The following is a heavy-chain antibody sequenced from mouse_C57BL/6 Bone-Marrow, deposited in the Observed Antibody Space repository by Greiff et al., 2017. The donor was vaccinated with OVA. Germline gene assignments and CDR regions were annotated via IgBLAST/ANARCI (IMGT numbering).Heavy chain of an antibody. CDR2: IRNKANNHAT. V-gene: IGHV6-6*01. CDR3: TRLERGYAMDY. D-gene: IGHD4-1*01. Sequence: DVQLVASGGGLVQPGGSMKLSCAASGFTFSDAWMDWVRQSPEQGLEWVAEIRNKANNHATYSAVSVKGRFTISRSDSKSIVYLQMSSLRAEDTGIYYCTRLERGYAMDYWGQGTSVTVSS. CDR1: GFTFSDAW. J-gene: IGHJ4*01.